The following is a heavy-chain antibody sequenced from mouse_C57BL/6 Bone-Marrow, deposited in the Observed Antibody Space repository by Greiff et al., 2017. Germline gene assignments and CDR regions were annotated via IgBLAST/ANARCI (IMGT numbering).Heavy chain of an antibody. Sequence: VQLQQPGAELVKPGASVKMSCKASGYTFTSYWITWVKQRPGQGLEWIGDIYPGSGSTKYNEKFKSKATLTVDTASSTAYMQLISLTSEDSAVYYCARENLFITTVGYAMDYWGQGTSVTVSS. J-gene: IGHJ4*01. D-gene: IGHD1-1*01. CDR1: GYTFTSYW. CDR2: IYPGSGST. CDR3: ARENLFITTVGYAMDY. V-gene: IGHV1-55*01.